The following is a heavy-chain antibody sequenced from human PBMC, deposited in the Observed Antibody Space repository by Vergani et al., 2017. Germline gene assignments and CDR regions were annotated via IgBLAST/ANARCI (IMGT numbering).Heavy chain of an antibody. CDR1: GFKFSDHY. V-gene: IGHV4-59*11. J-gene: IGHJ3*02. D-gene: IGHD2-21*02. Sequence: LEESGGGSVKPGGSLRLSCAASGFKFSDHYMSWIRQAPGKGLEWIGYIYYSGSTNYNPSLKSRVTISVDTSKNQFSLKLSSVTAADTAVYYCARNPYCGGDCYSDAFDIWGQGTMVTVSS. CDR3: ARNPYCGGDCYSDAFDI. CDR2: IYYSGST.